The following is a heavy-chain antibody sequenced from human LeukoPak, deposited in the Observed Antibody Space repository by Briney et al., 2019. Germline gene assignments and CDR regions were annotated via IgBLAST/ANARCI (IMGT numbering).Heavy chain of an antibody. D-gene: IGHD1-7*01. CDR1: GYTFTSYY. J-gene: IGHJ3*02. CDR2: INPSGGST. CDR3: ARQLPLDDAFDI. V-gene: IGHV1-46*01. Sequence: ASVKVSCKASGYTFTSYYMHWVRQAPGQGLEWMGIINPSGGSTSYAQKFQGRVTMTRDTSISTAYMELSRLRSDDTAVYYCARQLPLDDAFDIWGQGTMVTVSS.